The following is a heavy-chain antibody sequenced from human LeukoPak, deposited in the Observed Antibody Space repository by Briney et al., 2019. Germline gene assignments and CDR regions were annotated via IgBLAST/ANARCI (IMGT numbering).Heavy chain of an antibody. CDR3: ARGYYFDSGSFFED. CDR1: GDSLTSGAYF. J-gene: IGHJ4*02. D-gene: IGHD3-10*01. V-gene: IGHV4-31*03. Sequence: PSQTLSLTCTVSGDSLTSGAYFWNWIRQQPGKGLEWLGYIYYTRSTNYNPSLESRVTILLDTSKNEFSLRLSSVTAADTAVYYCARGYYFDSGSFFEDWGQGTLVTVSS. CDR2: IYYTRST.